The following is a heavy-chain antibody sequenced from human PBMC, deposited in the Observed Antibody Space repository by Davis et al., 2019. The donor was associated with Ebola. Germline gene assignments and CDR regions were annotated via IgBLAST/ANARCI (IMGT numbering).Heavy chain of an antibody. CDR3: AGPLWQWLVTH. J-gene: IGHJ4*02. CDR1: GCTSRSYW. D-gene: IGHD6-19*01. CDR2: IKQDGSET. V-gene: IGHV3-7*03. Sequence: GESLKISCAASGCTSRSYWMSWVRQAPGTGPERLADIKQDGSETYYVDSVKGRFTISRDNAKNSLYLQMNSLRAEDTAVYYCAGPLWQWLVTHWGQGTLVTVSS.